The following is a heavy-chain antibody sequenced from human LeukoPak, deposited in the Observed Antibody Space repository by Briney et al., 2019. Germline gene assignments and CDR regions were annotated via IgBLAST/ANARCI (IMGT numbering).Heavy chain of an antibody. D-gene: IGHD3-22*01. CDR1: GYTFTSYG. CDR2: ISAYNGNT. Sequence: ASVKVSCKASGYTFTSYGISWVRQAPGQGLEWMRWISAYNGNTNYAQKLQGRVTMTTDTSTSTAYMELRSLRSDDTAVYYCGMYYYDSSGYNDAFDIWGQGTMVTVSS. J-gene: IGHJ3*02. CDR3: GMYYYDSSGYNDAFDI. V-gene: IGHV1-18*01.